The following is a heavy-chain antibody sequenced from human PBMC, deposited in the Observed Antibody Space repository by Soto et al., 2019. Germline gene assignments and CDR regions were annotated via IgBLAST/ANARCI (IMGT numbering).Heavy chain of an antibody. CDR2: ISGNGIST. CDR1: GFTFNNYA. J-gene: IGHJ4*02. V-gene: IGHV3-23*01. CDR3: TTDPHSTGTKY. D-gene: IGHD1-1*01. Sequence: PGGSLRLSCAASGFTFNNYAMSWVRQAPGKGLEWVSAISGNGISTYYAAPVKGRFTISRDASKKTLYLQMNSLKTGDTAVYYCTTDPHSTGTKYWGQGTLVTVSS.